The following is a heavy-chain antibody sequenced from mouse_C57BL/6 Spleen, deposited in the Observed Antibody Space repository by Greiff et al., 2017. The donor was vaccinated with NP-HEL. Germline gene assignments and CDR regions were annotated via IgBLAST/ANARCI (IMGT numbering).Heavy chain of an antibody. D-gene: IGHD2-4*01. CDR1: GYTFTTYP. CDR3: ARGIYDYDWYFDV. CDR2: FHPYNDDT. J-gene: IGHJ1*03. V-gene: IGHV1-47*01. Sequence: VKLQESGAELVKPGASVKMSCKASGYTFTTYPIEWMKQNHGKSLEWIGNFHPYNDDTKYNEKFKGKATLTVEKSSSTVYLELSRLTSDDSAVYYCARGIYDYDWYFDVWGTGTTVTVSS.